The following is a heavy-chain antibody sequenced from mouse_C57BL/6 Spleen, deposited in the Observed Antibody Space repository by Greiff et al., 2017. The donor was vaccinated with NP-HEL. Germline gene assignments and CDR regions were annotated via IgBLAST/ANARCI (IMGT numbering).Heavy chain of an antibody. V-gene: IGHV2-5*01. CDR1: GFSLTSYG. J-gene: IGHJ4*01. Sequence: VQLQQSGPGLVQPSQSLSITCTVSGFSLTSYGVHWVRQSPGKGLEWLGVIWRGGSTDYNAAFMSRLSITKDSSKSQVFFKMNSLQADDTAIYYCAKRTDGSSYDYYAMDYWGQGTSVTVSS. CDR2: IWRGGST. CDR3: AKRTDGSSYDYYAMDY. D-gene: IGHD1-1*01.